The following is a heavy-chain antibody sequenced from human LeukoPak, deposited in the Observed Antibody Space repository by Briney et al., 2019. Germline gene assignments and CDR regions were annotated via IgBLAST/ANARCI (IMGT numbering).Heavy chain of an antibody. J-gene: IGHJ6*03. Sequence: GSLRLSCAASGFTFSTSGMYWVRQPPGKGLEWIGEINHSGSTNYNPSLKSRVTISVDTSKNQFSLKLSSVTAADTAVYYCARLITIFGVVTRSAYYYYMDVWGKGTTVTVSS. CDR2: INHSGST. V-gene: IGHV4-34*01. D-gene: IGHD3-3*01. CDR3: ARLITIFGVVTRSAYYYYMDV. CDR1: GFTFSTSG.